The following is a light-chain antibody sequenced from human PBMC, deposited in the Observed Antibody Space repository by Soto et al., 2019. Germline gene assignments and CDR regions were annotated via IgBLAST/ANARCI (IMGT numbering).Light chain of an antibody. V-gene: IGLV2-14*01. J-gene: IGLJ2*01. CDR1: SSDVGGYKY. CDR3: ASYTSSSTSVI. CDR2: EVS. Sequence: QSVLTQPASVSGSPGQSITISCTGTSSDVGGYKYVSWYQQHPDKAPKLIIFEVSNRPSGISSRFSGSKSGNTASLTISGLQAEDEADYYYASYTSSSTSVIFGRGTKLTVL.